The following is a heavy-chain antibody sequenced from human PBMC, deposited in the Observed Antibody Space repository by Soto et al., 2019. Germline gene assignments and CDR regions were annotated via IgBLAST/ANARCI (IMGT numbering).Heavy chain of an antibody. CDR3: AKMLAVTTFDY. J-gene: IGHJ4*02. Sequence: EVQLLESGGGLVQPGGSLRLSCEASGFTFSSYAMSWVRQAPGKGLEWVSAISRSGGSTYYADSVKGRFTISRDNSKNTLYLQMNSLRAEDTAVYYGAKMLAVTTFDYWGQGTLVTVSS. D-gene: IGHD4-17*01. V-gene: IGHV3-23*01. CDR1: GFTFSSYA. CDR2: ISRSGGST.